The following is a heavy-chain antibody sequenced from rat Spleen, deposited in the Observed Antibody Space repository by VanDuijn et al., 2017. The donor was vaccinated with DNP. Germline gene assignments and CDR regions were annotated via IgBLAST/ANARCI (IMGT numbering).Heavy chain of an antibody. CDR2: INADGGST. J-gene: IGHJ4*01. CDR3: AKDYHFYAMDA. CDR1: GFTFSNYW. Sequence: EVQLVETGGGLVQPGRSLKLSCVSSGFTFSNYWMFWIRQAPGKGLEWVASINADGGSTSYSDSVKGRFIISRDNVESTVYLEMDSLRSEDTATYYCAKDYHFYAMDAWGQGTSVTVSS. V-gene: IGHV5-58*01.